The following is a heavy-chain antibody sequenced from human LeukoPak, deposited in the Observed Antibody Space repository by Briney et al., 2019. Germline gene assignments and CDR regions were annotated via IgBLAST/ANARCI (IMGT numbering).Heavy chain of an antibody. V-gene: IGHV3-21*01. J-gene: IGHJ6*02. Sequence: GGSLRLSCAASGFTFSSYSMNWVRQAPGKGLEWVSSISSSSSYIYYADSVKGRFTISRDNAKNSLYLQMNSLRAEDTAVYYCARWREPAAIVPPVMDVWGQGTTVTVSS. CDR3: ARWREPAAIVPPVMDV. CDR1: GFTFSSYS. D-gene: IGHD2-2*01. CDR2: ISSSSSYI.